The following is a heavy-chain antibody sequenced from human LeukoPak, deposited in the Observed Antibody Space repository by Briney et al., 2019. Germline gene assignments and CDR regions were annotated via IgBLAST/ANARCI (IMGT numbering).Heavy chain of an antibody. Sequence: GGSLRLSCAASGFTFSSYGMHWVRQAPGKGLEWVAFIRYDGSNKYYVDSVKGRFTISRDNAKNSLYLQMNSLRAEDTAVYYCARGGPDDFWSGYYFDYWGQGTLVTVSS. CDR3: ARGGPDDFWSGYYFDY. CDR1: GFTFSSYG. D-gene: IGHD3-3*01. J-gene: IGHJ4*02. V-gene: IGHV3-30*02. CDR2: IRYDGSNK.